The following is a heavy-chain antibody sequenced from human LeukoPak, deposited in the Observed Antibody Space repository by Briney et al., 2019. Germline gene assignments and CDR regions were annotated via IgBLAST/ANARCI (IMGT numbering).Heavy chain of an antibody. D-gene: IGHD5-12*01. CDR3: ARWGVRGYDFLPRHYFDY. J-gene: IGHJ4*02. Sequence: ASVKVSCKASGYTFTGYYMHWVRQAPGQGLEWMGWINPNSGGTNYAQKFQGRVTMTRDTSISTAYMELSRLRSDDTAVYYCARWGVRGYDFLPRHYFDYWGQGTLVTVSS. V-gene: IGHV1-2*02. CDR1: GYTFTGYY. CDR2: INPNSGGT.